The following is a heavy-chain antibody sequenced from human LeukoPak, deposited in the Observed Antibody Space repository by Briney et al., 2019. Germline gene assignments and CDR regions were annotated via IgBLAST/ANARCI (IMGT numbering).Heavy chain of an antibody. V-gene: IGHV4-34*01. Sequence: SETLSLTCAVYGGSFSGYYWSWIRQPPGKGLEWIGEINHSGSTNYNPSLKSRVTISVDTSKNQFSLKLSSVTAADTAVYYCASRRGVVVPAAKTETNWFDPWGQGTLVTVSS. D-gene: IGHD2-2*01. CDR3: ASRRGVVVPAAKTETNWFDP. J-gene: IGHJ5*02. CDR2: INHSGST. CDR1: GGSFSGYY.